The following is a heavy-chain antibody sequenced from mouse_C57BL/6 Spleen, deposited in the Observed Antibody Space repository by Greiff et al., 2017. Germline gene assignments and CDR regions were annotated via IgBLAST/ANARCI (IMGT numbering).Heavy chain of an antibody. V-gene: IGHV1-55*01. CDR1: GYTFTSYW. CDR3: ARGDYSNYSFAD. CDR2: IYPGSGST. J-gene: IGHJ3*01. Sequence: QVQLQQSGAELVKPGASVKMSCKASGYTFTSYWITWVKQRPGQGLEWIGDIYPGSGSTNYNEKFKSKATLTVDTSSSTAYMQLSSLTSEDSAVYYCARGDYSNYSFADWGQGTLVTVSA. D-gene: IGHD2-5*01.